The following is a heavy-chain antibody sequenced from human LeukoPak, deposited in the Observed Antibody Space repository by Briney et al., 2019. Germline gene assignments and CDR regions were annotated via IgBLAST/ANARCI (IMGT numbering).Heavy chain of an antibody. Sequence: ASVKVCCKASGYTFTGYYMHWVRQAPGQGLEWMGWINPNSGGTNYAQKFQGRVTMTRDTSISTAYMELSRLRSDDTAVYYCARGPYSSGWYVALNSFDYWGQGTLVTVSS. J-gene: IGHJ4*02. CDR2: INPNSGGT. CDR1: GYTFTGYY. V-gene: IGHV1-2*02. CDR3: ARGPYSSGWYVALNSFDY. D-gene: IGHD6-19*01.